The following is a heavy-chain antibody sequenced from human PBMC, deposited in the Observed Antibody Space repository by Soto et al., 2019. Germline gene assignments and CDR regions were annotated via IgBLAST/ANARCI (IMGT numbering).Heavy chain of an antibody. CDR1: GFTFSSYW. V-gene: IGHV3-74*01. D-gene: IGHD3-3*01. CDR2: INSDGSST. J-gene: IGHJ5*02. Sequence: PGGSLRLSCAASGFTFSSYWMHWVRQAPGKGLVWVSRINSDGSSTSYADSVKGRFTISRENAKNTLYLQMNSLRAEDTAVYYCARDTPGRVYYDFWSGYYPTFDPWGQGTLVTVSS. CDR3: ARDTPGRVYYDFWSGYYPTFDP.